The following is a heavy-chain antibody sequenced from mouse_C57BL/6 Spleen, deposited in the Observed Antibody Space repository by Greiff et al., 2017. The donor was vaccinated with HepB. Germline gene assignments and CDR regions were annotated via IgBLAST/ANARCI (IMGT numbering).Heavy chain of an antibody. CDR1: GFTFSSYA. J-gene: IGHJ2*01. Sequence: EVMLVESGEGLVKPGGSLKLSCAASGFTFSSYAMSWVRQTPEKRLEWVAYISSGGDYIYYADTVKGRFTISRDNARNTLYLQMSSLKSEDTAMYYCTRESYYYGSSLDYWGQGTTLTVSS. CDR3: TRESYYYGSSLDY. CDR2: ISSGGDYI. V-gene: IGHV5-9-1*02. D-gene: IGHD1-1*01.